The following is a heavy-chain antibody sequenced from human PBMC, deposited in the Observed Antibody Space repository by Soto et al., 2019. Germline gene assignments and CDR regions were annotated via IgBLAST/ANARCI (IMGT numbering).Heavy chain of an antibody. CDR2: ISAYNGNT. J-gene: IGHJ3*02. CDR1: GYTFTSYG. V-gene: IGHV1-18*01. Sequence: QVQLVQSGAEVKKPGASVKVSCKASGYTFTSYGISWVRQAPGQGLEWMGWISAYNGNTNYAQKLQGRVTMTTDTSTSDVYMELRRLRSDGTAVYYCASVNPEDAFDIWGQGTMVTVSS. CDR3: ASVNPEDAFDI.